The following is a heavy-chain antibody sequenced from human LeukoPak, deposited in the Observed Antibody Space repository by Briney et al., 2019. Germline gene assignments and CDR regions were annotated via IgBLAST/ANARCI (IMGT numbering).Heavy chain of an antibody. CDR1: GFNIGPYA. Sequence: PGGSLRLSCAASGFNIGPYAMYWVRQGPGRGPEWVSVIKADGSGTFYSDSVRGRFTTSRDNSKNSLYLQMSSLTSLDTALYYCATWAFYHNLDVWGQGTTVAVSS. CDR2: IKADGSGT. CDR3: ATWAFYHNLDV. V-gene: IGHV3-43*02. J-gene: IGHJ6*02. D-gene: IGHD1-1*01.